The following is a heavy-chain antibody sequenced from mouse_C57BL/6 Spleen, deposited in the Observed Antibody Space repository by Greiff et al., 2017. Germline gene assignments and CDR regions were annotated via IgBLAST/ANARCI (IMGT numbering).Heavy chain of an antibody. Sequence: QVQLQQPGAELVKPGASVKLSCKASGYTFTSYWMHWVKQRPGQGLEWIGMIHPNSGSTNYNEKFKSKATLTVDKSSSTAYMQLSSLTSEDAAVYYCARVTLNFYCDYWGQGTTLTVSA. V-gene: IGHV1-64*01. CDR1: GYTFTSYW. J-gene: IGHJ2*01. CDR2: IHPNSGST. CDR3: ARVTLNFYCDY. D-gene: IGHD1-3*01.